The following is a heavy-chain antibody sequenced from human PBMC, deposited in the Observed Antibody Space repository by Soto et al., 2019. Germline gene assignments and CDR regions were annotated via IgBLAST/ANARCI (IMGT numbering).Heavy chain of an antibody. CDR3: ARHWGSYSSSGTWFDP. CDR2: IDPSDSYT. D-gene: IGHD6-13*01. Sequence: PGESLKISCKGSGCSFTSYWISWVRQMPGKGLEWMGRIDPSDSYTNYSPSFQGHVTISADKSISTAYLQWSSLKASDTAMYYCARHWGSYSSSGTWFDPWGQGTLVTVSS. V-gene: IGHV5-10-1*01. J-gene: IGHJ5*02. CDR1: GCSFTSYW.